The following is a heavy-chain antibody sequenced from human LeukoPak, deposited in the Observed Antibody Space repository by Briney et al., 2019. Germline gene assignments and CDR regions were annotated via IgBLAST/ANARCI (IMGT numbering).Heavy chain of an antibody. V-gene: IGHV3-30*09. CDR1: GFTFTNYA. CDR3: VRVSGFCTNGVCPSFDP. J-gene: IGHJ5*02. CDR2: VSYDGTDT. D-gene: IGHD2-8*01. Sequence: GGSLRLSCAASGFTFTNYAMNWVRQAPGKGLEWVATVSYDGTDTSYADSVKGRFAIFRDNSKNTLYLQMNSLRTEDTAVYYCVRVSGFCTNGVCPSFDPWGQGTLVTVSS.